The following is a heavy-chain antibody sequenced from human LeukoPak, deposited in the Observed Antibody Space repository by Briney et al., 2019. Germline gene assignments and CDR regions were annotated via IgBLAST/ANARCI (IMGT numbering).Heavy chain of an antibody. J-gene: IGHJ4*02. Sequence: ASETLSLTCAVYGGSFSGYYWGWIRQPPGKGLEWIGSIYYSGSTYYNPSLKSRVTISVDTSKNQFSLKLSSVTAADTAVYYCARGRVMITFGGVITDWGQGTLVTVSS. D-gene: IGHD3-16*02. CDR3: ARGRVMITFGGVITD. V-gene: IGHV4-34*01. CDR2: IYYSGST. CDR1: GGSFSGYY.